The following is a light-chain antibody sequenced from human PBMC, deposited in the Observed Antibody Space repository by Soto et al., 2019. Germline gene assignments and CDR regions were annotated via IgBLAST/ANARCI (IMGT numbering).Light chain of an antibody. CDR3: QQYGSSPYT. CDR2: GAS. CDR1: QSVSSSY. V-gene: IGKV3-20*01. Sequence: EVVLTQSPGTLSLSPGERATLSCRASQSVSSSYLAWYRQRPGQAPRLLIYGASSRATGIPDRFSGSGSGTDFTLIISRLESEDFAVCYCQQYGSSPYTFGQGTKLEIK. J-gene: IGKJ2*01.